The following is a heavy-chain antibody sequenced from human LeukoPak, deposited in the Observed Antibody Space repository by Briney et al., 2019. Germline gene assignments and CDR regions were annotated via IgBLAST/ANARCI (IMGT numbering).Heavy chain of an antibody. CDR1: GFTFSSYS. V-gene: IGHV3-21*01. Sequence: GGSLRLSCAASGFTFSSYSMNWVRQAPGKGLEWVSSISSSSSYIYYADSVKGRFTISRDNAKNSLYLQMNSLRAEDTAVYYCARGYSYSGYYYYYMDVWDKGTTVTVSS. J-gene: IGHJ6*03. CDR2: ISSSSSYI. CDR3: ARGYSYSGYYYYYMDV. D-gene: IGHD5-18*01.